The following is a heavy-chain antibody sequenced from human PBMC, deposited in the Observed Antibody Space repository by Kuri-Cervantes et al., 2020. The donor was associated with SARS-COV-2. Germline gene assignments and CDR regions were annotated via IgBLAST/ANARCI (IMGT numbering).Heavy chain of an antibody. Sequence: ASVKVSCKASGYTFTDYYIHWVRQAPGQGLEWMGWINPNSGGTTYAENFQGRVTMTRDTSISTAYMELSRLRSDDTAVYYCAREKWAAAAGIWYYYYMDVWGKGTTVTVSS. V-gene: IGHV1-2*02. CDR3: AREKWAAAAGIWYYYYMDV. J-gene: IGHJ6*03. CDR2: INPNSGGT. D-gene: IGHD6-13*01. CDR1: GYTFTDYY.